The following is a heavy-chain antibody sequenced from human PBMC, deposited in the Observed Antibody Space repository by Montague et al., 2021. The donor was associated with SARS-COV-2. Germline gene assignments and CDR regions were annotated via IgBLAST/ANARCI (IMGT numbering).Heavy chain of an antibody. CDR3: AARARYYYDMDV. V-gene: IGHV3-53*01. CDR1: GFTVSSNY. J-gene: IGHJ6*02. Sequence: SLRLSCAASGFTVSSNYMSWVRQAPGKGLEWVSVIYSGGSTYYADSVKGRFTISRDNSKNTLYLQMNSLRAEDTAVYYCAARARYYYDMDVWGQGTTVTVSS. CDR2: IYSGGST.